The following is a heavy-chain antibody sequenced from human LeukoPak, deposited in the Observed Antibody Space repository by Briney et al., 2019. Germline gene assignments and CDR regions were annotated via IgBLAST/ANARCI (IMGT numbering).Heavy chain of an antibody. CDR1: GFTFDDYA. V-gene: IGHV3-43D*03. Sequence: GRSLRLSCAASGFTFDDYAMHWVRQAPGKGLEWVSLISWDGGSTYYADSVKGRFTISRDNSKNSLYLQMNSLRAEDTALYYCAKDLRGPQPPYEFDYWGQGTLVTVSS. J-gene: IGHJ4*02. CDR2: ISWDGGST. CDR3: AKDLRGPQPPYEFDY. D-gene: IGHD3-16*01.